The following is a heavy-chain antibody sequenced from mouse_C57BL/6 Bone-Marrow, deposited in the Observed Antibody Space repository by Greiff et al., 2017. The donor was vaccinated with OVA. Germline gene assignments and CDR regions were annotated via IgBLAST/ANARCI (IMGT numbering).Heavy chain of an antibody. CDR3: ARDYLAWFAY. V-gene: IGHV5-4*01. J-gene: IGHJ3*01. Sequence: EVHLVESGGGLVKPGGSLKLSCAASGFTFSSYAMSWVRQTPEKRLEWVATISDGGSYTYYPDNVKGRFTISRDNAKNNLYLQMSHLKSEDTAMDYCARDYLAWFAYWGQGTLVTVSA. CDR2: ISDGGSYT. D-gene: IGHD1-1*01. CDR1: GFTFSSYA.